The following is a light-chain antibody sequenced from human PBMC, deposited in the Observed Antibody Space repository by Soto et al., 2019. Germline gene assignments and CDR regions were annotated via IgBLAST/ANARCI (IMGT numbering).Light chain of an antibody. J-gene: IGLJ2*01. CDR1: SXXVGGYNY. CDR2: DVS. CDR3: CSYAGSYTWV. Sequence: QSALTQPRSVSGSPGQSVTISCXGXSXXVGGYNYVSWYQQHPGKAPKLMIYDVSKRPSGVPDRFSGSKSGNTASLTISGLQAEDEADYYCCSYAGSYTWVFGGGTKLTVL. V-gene: IGLV2-11*01.